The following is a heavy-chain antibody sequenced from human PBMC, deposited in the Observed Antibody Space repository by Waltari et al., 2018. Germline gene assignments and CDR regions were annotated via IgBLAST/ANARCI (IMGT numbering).Heavy chain of an antibody. CDR1: GLTCSSDW. V-gene: IGHV3-7*01. D-gene: IGHD2-2*01. Sequence: EVQLVASGGGLVQPGGSLRLSCAASGLTCSSDWMSWVRQAAGKGLEWVANIKQEGSEMYYVDSVKGRFTISRDNAKNSLFLQINSLRAEDTAVYYCSTSRSFDYWGQGTLVTVSS. CDR3: STSRSFDY. J-gene: IGHJ4*02. CDR2: IKQEGSEM.